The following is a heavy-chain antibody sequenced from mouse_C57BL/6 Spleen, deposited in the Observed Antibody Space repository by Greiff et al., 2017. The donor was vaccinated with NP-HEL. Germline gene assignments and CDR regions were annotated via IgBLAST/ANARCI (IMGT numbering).Heavy chain of an antibody. V-gene: IGHV1-52*01. CDR3: ARENYGSSYGFAY. J-gene: IGHJ3*01. CDR2: IDPSDSET. CDR1: GYTFTGYW. Sequence: QVQLQQPGAELVRPGSSVKLSCKASGYTFTGYWMHWVKQRPIQGLEWIGNIDPSDSETHYNQKFKDKATLTVDKSSSTAYMQLSSLTSEDSAVYYCARENYGSSYGFAYWGQGTLVTVSA. D-gene: IGHD1-1*01.